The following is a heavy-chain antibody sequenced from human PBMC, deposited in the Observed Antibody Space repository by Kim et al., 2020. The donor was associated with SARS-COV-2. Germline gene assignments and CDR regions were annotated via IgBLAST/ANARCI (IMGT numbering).Heavy chain of an antibody. V-gene: IGHV3-48*03. D-gene: IGHD3-9*01. CDR3: ARDRPSYHDYAYYDILTGYDDFDY. CDR2: ISSSGSTI. CDR1: GFTFSSYE. J-gene: IGHJ4*02. Sequence: GGSLRLSCAASGFTFSSYEMNWVRQAPGKGLEWVSYISSSGSTIYYADSVKGRFTISRDNAKNTLYLQMNSLRAEVTAVYYCARDRPSYHDYAYYDILTGYDDFDYWGQGTLVTVSS.